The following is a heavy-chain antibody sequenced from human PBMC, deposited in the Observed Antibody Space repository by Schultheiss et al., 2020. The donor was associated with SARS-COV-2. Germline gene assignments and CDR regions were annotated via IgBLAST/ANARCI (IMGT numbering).Heavy chain of an antibody. CDR2: ISGSGGTT. J-gene: IGHJ6*02. CDR3: AKDRLDYYYGVDV. Sequence: GGSLRLSCAASGFTFSNFAMTWVRQAPGKGLEWVSVISGSGGTTNYADPVKGRFTISRDNSKNTLYLQMNSLRAEDTAVYYCAKDRLDYYYGVDVWGQGTTVTVSS. CDR1: GFTFSNFA. V-gene: IGHV3-23*01.